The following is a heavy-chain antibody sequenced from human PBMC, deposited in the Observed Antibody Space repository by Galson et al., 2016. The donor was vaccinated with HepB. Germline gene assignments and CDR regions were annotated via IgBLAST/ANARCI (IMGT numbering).Heavy chain of an antibody. CDR1: GFTFSSYS. CDR3: AKDGRDAYNFNYYYYAMDV. D-gene: IGHD5-24*01. J-gene: IGHJ6*02. CDR2: ISYDGNNK. Sequence: SLRLSCAASGFTFSSYSMNWVRQAPGKGLEWVAVISYDGNNKYYADSVKGRFTISRDNSKNTLYLQMNSLRAEDTAVYYCAKDGRDAYNFNYYYYAMDVWGQGTTVTVSS. V-gene: IGHV3-30*18.